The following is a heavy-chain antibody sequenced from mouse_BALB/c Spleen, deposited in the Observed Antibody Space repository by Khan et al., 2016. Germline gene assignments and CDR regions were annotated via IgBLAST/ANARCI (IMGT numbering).Heavy chain of an antibody. CDR1: GFTFSDYY. CDR3: ARDYYGSIDY. D-gene: IGHD1-1*01. V-gene: IGHV5-4*02. J-gene: IGHJ2*01. Sequence: EVELVESGGGLVKPGGSLKLSCAASGFTFSDYYMYWVRQTPEKRLEWVATISDGGTYTYYPDSVKGRFTISRDNAKNNLYLQMSSLKSEDTAMYYCARDYYGSIDYWGQGTTLTVSS. CDR2: ISDGGTYT.